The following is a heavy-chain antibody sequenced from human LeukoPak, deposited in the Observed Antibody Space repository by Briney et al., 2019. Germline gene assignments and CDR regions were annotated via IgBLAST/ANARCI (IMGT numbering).Heavy chain of an antibody. J-gene: IGHJ5*02. V-gene: IGHV1-18*01. CDR1: GYTFTTSD. CDR2: ISVNSANT. CDR3: ARPHRVTMVRGAAFRASSDFDP. Sequence: APLKLSCKAAGYTFTTSDIDLTRQAPSPGLQGRGWISVNSANTNYAHKLQGRVTMTPDTSSSKAYMELRSLRSDDTAVYYCARPHRVTMVRGAAFRASSDFDPWGQGTLVTVSS. D-gene: IGHD3-10*01.